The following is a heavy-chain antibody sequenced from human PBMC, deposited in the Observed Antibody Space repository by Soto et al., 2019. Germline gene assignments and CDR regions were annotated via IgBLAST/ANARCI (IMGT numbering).Heavy chain of an antibody. CDR2: INPSGGST. D-gene: IGHD4-4*01. CDR1: GYTFSTYY. Sequence: GASVKVSCKASGYTFSTYYMHCVRQAPGQGYEWMGIINPSGGSTTYAQKFQGRVTMTRDTSTTTVYMELSSLKSEDTAVYYCARYDYNGYYFDYWGQGTLVTVSS. J-gene: IGHJ4*02. CDR3: ARYDYNGYYFDY. V-gene: IGHV1-46*01.